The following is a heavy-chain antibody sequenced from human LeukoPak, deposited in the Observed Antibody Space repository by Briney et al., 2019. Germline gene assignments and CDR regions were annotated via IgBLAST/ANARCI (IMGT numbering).Heavy chain of an antibody. V-gene: IGHV1-8*01. D-gene: IGHD3-9*01. Sequence: ASVKVSCKASGYTFTNYDINWVRQATGQGLEWLGWMNPDTGNTGSAQKFQGRVTMTRNTSISTAYMELSSLRSDDPAVYYCARSPTRYYDIWTGYYNIWFDPWGQGTLVTVSS. CDR2: MNPDTGNT. CDR3: ARSPTRYYDIWTGYYNIWFDP. J-gene: IGHJ5*02. CDR1: GYTFTNYD.